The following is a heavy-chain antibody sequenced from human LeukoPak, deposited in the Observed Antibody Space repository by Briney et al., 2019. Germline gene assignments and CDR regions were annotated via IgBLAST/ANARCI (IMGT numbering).Heavy chain of an antibody. V-gene: IGHV3-48*02. J-gene: IGHJ4*02. CDR2: ISSGGSI. CDR3: ARGGYYYDAIDYLPEGYFDY. D-gene: IGHD3-22*01. CDR1: GFTFNGYT. Sequence: PGGSLRLSCAASGFTFNGYTMNWVRQAPGKGLEWISYISSGGSIYYADSVKGRFTISRDNAKNSLYLQMNSLSDEDTAVYHCARGGYYYDAIDYLPEGYFDYWGQGTLVTVSS.